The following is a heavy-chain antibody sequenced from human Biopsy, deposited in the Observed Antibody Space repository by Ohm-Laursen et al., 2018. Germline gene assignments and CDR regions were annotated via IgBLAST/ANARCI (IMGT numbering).Heavy chain of an antibody. J-gene: IGHJ2*01. V-gene: IGHV4-4*07. CDR1: GGSTNGYF. D-gene: IGHD6-19*01. CDR2: IYSSGGS. Sequence: TLSLTCSVSGGSTNGYFWSWIRQPAGETLEWIGRIYSSGGSSYNPSLKSRISMSMDTSNNQFSLTLASVTAADTAVYYCARTPGKAVAGRFLDLWGRGTLVTVSS. CDR3: ARTPGKAVAGRFLDL.